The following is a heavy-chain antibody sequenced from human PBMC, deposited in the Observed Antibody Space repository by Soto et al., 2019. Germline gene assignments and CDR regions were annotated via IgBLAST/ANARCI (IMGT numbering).Heavy chain of an antibody. CDR3: ARAQMYSGAYHDY. J-gene: IGHJ4*02. CDR2: ITPYNGNA. Sequence: QVQLVQSGAEVENPGASVKVSCKASGYTFTNSGINWVRQAPGQGLEWMGWITPYNGNANYAQKHQGRLTITTDTATSTAYMELRSPRADDTPVYYCARAQMYSGAYHDYWGQGALVTVSS. D-gene: IGHD1-26*01. V-gene: IGHV1-18*04. CDR1: GYTFTNSG.